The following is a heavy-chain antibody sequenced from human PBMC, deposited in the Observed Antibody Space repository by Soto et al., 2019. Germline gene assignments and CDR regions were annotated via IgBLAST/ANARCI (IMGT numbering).Heavy chain of an antibody. CDR3: GRVPRYSFPTSDSLDQ. V-gene: IGHV1-69*06. CDR2: ITPILRET. Sequence: QVHLVQSGTEVRKTGSSVTVSCKVSGGTFSTYTISWVRQAPGQGPQWMGGITPILRETTYAQNFQGRVSITADISATTAYMELSDLTSEDTAVYYCGRVPRYSFPTSDSLDQWGQGTRVTVSS. CDR1: GGTFSTYT. J-gene: IGHJ4*02. D-gene: IGHD5-18*01.